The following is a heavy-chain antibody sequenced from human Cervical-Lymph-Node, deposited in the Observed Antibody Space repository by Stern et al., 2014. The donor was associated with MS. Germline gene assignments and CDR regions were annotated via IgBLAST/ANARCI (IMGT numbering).Heavy chain of an antibody. J-gene: IGHJ6*02. CDR3: ATPSTVTVGGMDV. CDR1: GGTFSSQA. V-gene: IGHV1-69*01. D-gene: IGHD4-17*01. CDR2: IIPIFGTP. Sequence: QVQLVQSGAEVKKPGSSVKVSCKASGGTFSSQAINWVRQAPGQGLEWVGGIIPIFGTPNYAQKVQDRVTITADESTSTAYMELSSLRSEDTAVYYCATPSTVTVGGMDVWGQGTTVTVSS.